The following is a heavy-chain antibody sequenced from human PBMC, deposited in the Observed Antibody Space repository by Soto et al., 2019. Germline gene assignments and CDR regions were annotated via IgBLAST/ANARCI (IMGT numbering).Heavy chain of an antibody. CDR3: IHRGEGRRHLDY. D-gene: IGHD2-15*01. Sequence: QITLQESGPSVVKPTQTLTLTCSFYGFSFNDSGVAVGWVRQTPSKALEWLGLIYWRGTQRYGPSLDTRVTITQDSAKTQAVLTMSNLAPVDTGTYFRIHRGEGRRHLDYRGQGALVTVSS. V-gene: IGHV2-5*05. J-gene: IGHJ4*02. CDR2: IYWRGTQ. CDR1: GFSFNDSGVA.